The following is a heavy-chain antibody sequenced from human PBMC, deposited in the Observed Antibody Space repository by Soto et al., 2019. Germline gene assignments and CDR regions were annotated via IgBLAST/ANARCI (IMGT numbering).Heavy chain of an antibody. D-gene: IGHD2-15*01. Sequence: PSETLSLTCTVSGGSISSYYWSWIRQPPGEGLEWIGYIYYSGSTNYNPSLKSRVTISVDTSKNQFSLKLSSVTAADTAVYYCASTYCSGGSCYYDYYYMDVWGKGTTVTVSS. CDR2: IYYSGST. J-gene: IGHJ6*03. V-gene: IGHV4-59*08. CDR3: ASTYCSGGSCYYDYYYMDV. CDR1: GGSISSYY.